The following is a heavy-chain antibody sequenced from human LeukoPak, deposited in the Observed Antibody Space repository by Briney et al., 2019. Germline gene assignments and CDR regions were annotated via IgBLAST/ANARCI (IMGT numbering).Heavy chain of an antibody. D-gene: IGHD6-13*01. Sequence: SGTLSLTCTISGGSISSSSYYWGWIRQPPGKGLEWIGSIYYSGSTYYNPSLKSRVTTSVDTSKNQFSLKLSSVTAADTAVYYCARSIVAAGLFDYWGQGTLVTVSS. CDR1: GGSISSSSYY. CDR2: IYYSGST. J-gene: IGHJ4*02. V-gene: IGHV4-39*07. CDR3: ARSIVAAGLFDY.